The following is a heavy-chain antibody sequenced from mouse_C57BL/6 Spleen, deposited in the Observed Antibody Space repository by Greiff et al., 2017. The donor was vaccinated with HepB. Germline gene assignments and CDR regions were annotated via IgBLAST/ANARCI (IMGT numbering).Heavy chain of an antibody. Sequence: QVHVKQPGAELVKPGASVKMSCKASGYTFTSYWITWVKQRPGQGLEWIGDIYPGSGSTNYNEKFKSKATLTVDTSSSTAYMQLSSLTSEDSAVYYCAFYDGYYNFDYWGQGTTLTVSS. J-gene: IGHJ2*01. CDR1: GYTFTSYW. V-gene: IGHV1-55*01. D-gene: IGHD2-3*01. CDR3: AFYDGYYNFDY. CDR2: IYPGSGST.